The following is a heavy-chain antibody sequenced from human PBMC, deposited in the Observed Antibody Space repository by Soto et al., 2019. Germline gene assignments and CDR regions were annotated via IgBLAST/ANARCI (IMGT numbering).Heavy chain of an antibody. Sequence: PGGSLRLSCAASGFTFSSYSMNWVRQAPGKGLEWVSSISSSSSYIYYADSVKGRFTISRDNAKNSLYLQMNSLRAEDTAVYYCARGGYSSGQGFDYWGQGTLVTVS. V-gene: IGHV3-21*01. CDR2: ISSSSSYI. D-gene: IGHD6-19*01. CDR1: GFTFSSYS. J-gene: IGHJ4*02. CDR3: ARGGYSSGQGFDY.